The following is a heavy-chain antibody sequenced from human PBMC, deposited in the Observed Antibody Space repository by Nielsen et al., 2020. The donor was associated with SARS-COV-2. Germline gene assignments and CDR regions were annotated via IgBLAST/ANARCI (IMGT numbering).Heavy chain of an antibody. Sequence: GESLKISCAASGFGLSNYWMYWVRQSPEKGLMWVAHIDYEVSLTSYADSVKGRFTISRDNAKNIVYLQMNSLRVEDTAVYYCARRNILDYWGQGTLVTVSS. D-gene: IGHD3-9*01. J-gene: IGHJ4*02. V-gene: IGHV3-74*01. CDR2: IDYEVSLT. CDR3: ARRNILDY. CDR1: GFGLSNYW.